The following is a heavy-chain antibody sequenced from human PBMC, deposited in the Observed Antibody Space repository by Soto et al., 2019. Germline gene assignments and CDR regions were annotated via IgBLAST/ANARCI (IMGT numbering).Heavy chain of an antibody. Sequence: SETLSLTCSVSGGPISSYYWSWIRQPPGKGLEWIGYIYYSGSTKYNPSLKSRVTISVDTSNNRFSLKLSSVTAADTAVYYCARDRLSDCRGDCRFFDYWGQGTLVTVSS. CDR2: IYYSGST. V-gene: IGHV4-59*01. CDR1: GGPISSYY. J-gene: IGHJ4*02. D-gene: IGHD2-21*01. CDR3: ARDRLSDCRGDCRFFDY.